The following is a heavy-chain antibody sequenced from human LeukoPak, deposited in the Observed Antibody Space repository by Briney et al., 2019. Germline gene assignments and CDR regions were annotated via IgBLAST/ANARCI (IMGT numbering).Heavy chain of an antibody. CDR3: ARQTPYSGNHYFDY. J-gene: IGHJ4*02. CDR1: GGSFSGYY. Sequence: SETLSLTCAVYGGSFSGYYWSWIRQPPGKGLEWIGEINHSGSTSYNPSLNSRVTISEDTSKNQFSLKVRSVTTADTAVYFCARQTPYSGNHYFDYWGQGTLVTVSS. D-gene: IGHD1-26*01. CDR2: INHSGST. V-gene: IGHV4-34*01.